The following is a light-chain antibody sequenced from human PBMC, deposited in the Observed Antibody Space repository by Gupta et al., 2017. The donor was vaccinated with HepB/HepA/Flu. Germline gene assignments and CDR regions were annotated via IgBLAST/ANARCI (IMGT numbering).Light chain of an antibody. CDR1: QSLLQSNGYNS. Sequence: DIVMTQSPLSLPVTPGEPDSISCRSSQSLLQSNGYNSLDWYLQKPGQSPQLLIYLGSNRASGVPDRFSGSGSGTDFTLKISRVEAEDVGVYYCMQTLQTPSSGGGTKVEIK. CDR2: LGS. J-gene: IGKJ4*01. V-gene: IGKV2-28*01. CDR3: MQTLQTPS.